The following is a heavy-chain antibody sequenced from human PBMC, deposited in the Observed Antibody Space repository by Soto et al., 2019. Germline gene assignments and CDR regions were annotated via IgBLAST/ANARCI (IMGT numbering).Heavy chain of an antibody. D-gene: IGHD3-3*01. V-gene: IGHV4-31*02. J-gene: IGHJ3*02. CDR1: GGSISSGGYY. CDR3: ARMHDFWSGYPSDAFDI. Sequence: SETLPLTWTVSGGSISSGGYYWSWIRKHPGKGLEWIGYIYYSGSTYYNPSLKSRVTISVDTSKNQFSLKLSSVTAADTAVYYCARMHDFWSGYPSDAFDIWGQGTMVTVSS. CDR2: IYYSGST.